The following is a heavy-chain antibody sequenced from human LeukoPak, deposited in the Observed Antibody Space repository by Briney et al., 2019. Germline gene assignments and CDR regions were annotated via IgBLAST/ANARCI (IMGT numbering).Heavy chain of an antibody. D-gene: IGHD6-6*01. V-gene: IGHV1-69*13. CDR2: IIPIFGTA. CDR3: ARDRVPGLVRDGSDAFDI. Sequence: GASVKVSCKASGGTFSSYAISWVRQAPGQGLEWMGGIIPIFGTANYAQKFQGRVTITADESTSTAYMELSSLRSEDTAVYYCARDRVPGLVRDGSDAFDIWGQGTMVTVSS. CDR1: GGTFSSYA. J-gene: IGHJ3*02.